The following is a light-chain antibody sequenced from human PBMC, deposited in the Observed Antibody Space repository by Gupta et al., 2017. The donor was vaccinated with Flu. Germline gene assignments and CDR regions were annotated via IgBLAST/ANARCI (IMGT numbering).Light chain of an antibody. V-gene: IGKV3-20*01. CDR3: QQYGSSMYT. J-gene: IGKJ2*01. Sequence: DSATLSCRASHSVSSSYLSWYQQKPGHAPRLLIYGASSMATGIPDRFSGSGSGTDFTLTISRLEPEDFAVYYCQQYGSSMYTFGQGTKLEIK. CDR2: GAS. CDR1: HSVSSSY.